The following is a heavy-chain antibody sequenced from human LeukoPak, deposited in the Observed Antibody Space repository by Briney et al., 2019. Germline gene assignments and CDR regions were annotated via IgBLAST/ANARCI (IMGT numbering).Heavy chain of an antibody. Sequence: ASVKVSCKASGYTFTSYYMHWVRQAPGQGLEWMGIINPSGGSTSYAQKFQGRVTMTRDMSTSTVYMELSSLRSEDTAVYYCARDRDYFGSGSYYWFDPWGQGTLVTVSS. V-gene: IGHV1-46*01. CDR2: INPSGGST. D-gene: IGHD3-10*01. CDR3: ARDRDYFGSGSYYWFDP. CDR1: GYTFTSYY. J-gene: IGHJ5*02.